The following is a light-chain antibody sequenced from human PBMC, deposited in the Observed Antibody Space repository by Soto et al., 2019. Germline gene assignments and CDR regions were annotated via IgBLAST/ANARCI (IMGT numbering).Light chain of an antibody. V-gene: IGLV2-14*01. CDR2: EVS. J-gene: IGLJ1*01. Sequence: QSALTQPASVSGSPGQSITISCTGTSRDVGGYNYVSWYQQHPGKAPKLMIYEVSNRPSGVSNRFSGSKSGNTASLTISGLQAEDEADYYCSSYTSSSISYVFGTGTKVTVL. CDR3: SSYTSSSISYV. CDR1: SRDVGGYNY.